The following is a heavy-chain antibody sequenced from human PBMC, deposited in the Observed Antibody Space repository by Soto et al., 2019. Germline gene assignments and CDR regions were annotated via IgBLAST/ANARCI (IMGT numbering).Heavy chain of an antibody. D-gene: IGHD6-19*01. V-gene: IGHV3-48*03. CDR3: ASHFIAVAGTDY. J-gene: IGHJ4*02. CDR2: ISSSGSTI. Sequence: LRLSCAASGFTLSSYEMNWVRQAPGKGLEWVSYISSSGSTIYYADSVKGRFTISRDNAKNSLYLQMNSLRAEDTAVYYCASHFIAVAGTDYWGQGTLVTVSS. CDR1: GFTLSSYE.